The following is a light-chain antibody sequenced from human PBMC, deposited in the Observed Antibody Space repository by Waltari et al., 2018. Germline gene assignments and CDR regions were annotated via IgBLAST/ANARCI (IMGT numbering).Light chain of an antibody. CDR3: AAWDDNLNAVV. V-gene: IGLV1-36*01. Sequence: QSVLTQPPSVSEAPRQRVTIACSGSSSNPGNNVVNWYQQVPGEAPKLLIYYDDMLPSGVSDRFSGSRSGTSASLAISGLQSEDEADYYCAAWDDNLNAVVFGGGTKVTVL. J-gene: IGLJ2*01. CDR2: YDD. CDR1: SSNPGNNV.